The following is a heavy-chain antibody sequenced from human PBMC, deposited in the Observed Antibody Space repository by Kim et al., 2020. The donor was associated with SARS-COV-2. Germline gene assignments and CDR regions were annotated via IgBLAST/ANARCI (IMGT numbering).Heavy chain of an antibody. J-gene: IGHJ4*02. CDR1: GGSFSGYY. CDR3: ARGSSRITMVRGVIISGELNY. V-gene: IGHV4-34*01. D-gene: IGHD3-10*01. CDR2: INHSGST. Sequence: SETLSLTCAVYGGSFSGYYWSWIRQPPGKGLEWIGEINHSGSTNYNPSLKSRVTISVDTSKNQFSLKLSSVTAADTAVYYCARGSSRITMVRGVIISGELNYWGQGTLVTVSS.